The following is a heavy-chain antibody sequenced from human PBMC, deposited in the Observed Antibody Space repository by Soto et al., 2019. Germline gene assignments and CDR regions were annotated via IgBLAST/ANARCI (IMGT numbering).Heavy chain of an antibody. CDR3: ASGYSSSWYNAFDI. CDR1: GVPFSSYG. Sequence: GGSLRLSCAASGVPFSSYGMHWVRQAPGKGLEWVAVIWYDGSNKYYADSVKGRFTIARDNSKNTLYLQMNSLRAEDTAVYYCASGYSSSWYNAFDIWGQGTMVTVSS. V-gene: IGHV3-33*01. CDR2: IWYDGSNK. D-gene: IGHD6-13*01. J-gene: IGHJ3*02.